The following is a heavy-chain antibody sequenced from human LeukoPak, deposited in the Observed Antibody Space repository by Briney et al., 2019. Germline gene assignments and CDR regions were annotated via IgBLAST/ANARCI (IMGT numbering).Heavy chain of an antibody. CDR3: ARSIAAAGIRPFDY. Sequence: GASVKVSCKASGYTFTSYAMNWVRQAPGQGLEWMGWINTNTGNPTYAQGFTGRFVFSLDTSVSTAYLQISSLKAEDTAVYYCARSIAAAGIRPFDYWGQGTLVTVSS. D-gene: IGHD6-13*01. V-gene: IGHV7-4-1*02. CDR2: INTNTGNP. J-gene: IGHJ4*02. CDR1: GYTFTSYA.